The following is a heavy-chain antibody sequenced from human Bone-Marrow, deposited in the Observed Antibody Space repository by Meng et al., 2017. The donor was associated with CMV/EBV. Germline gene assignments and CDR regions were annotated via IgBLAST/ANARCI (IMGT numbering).Heavy chain of an antibody. D-gene: IGHD6-13*01. V-gene: IGHV1-69*05. Sequence: SVKVSCKASGGTFSSYAISWVRQAPGQGLEWMGGIIPIFGTANYAQKFQGRVTITTDESTSTAYMELSSLRSEDTAVYHCARDGGYSSSWYGMDVWGQGTTVTVSS. J-gene: IGHJ6*02. CDR2: IIPIFGTA. CDR3: ARDGGYSSSWYGMDV. CDR1: GGTFSSYA.